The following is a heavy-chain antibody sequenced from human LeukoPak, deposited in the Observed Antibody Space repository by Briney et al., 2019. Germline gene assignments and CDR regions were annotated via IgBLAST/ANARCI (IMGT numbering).Heavy chain of an antibody. CDR3: ARHGYYGSGSHFDY. V-gene: IGHV4-34*01. CDR2: IYYSGST. J-gene: IGHJ4*02. D-gene: IGHD3-10*01. Sequence: SETLSLTCAVYGGSFSGYYWSWIRQPPGKGLEWIGSIYYSGSTYYNPSLKSRVTISVDTSKNQFSLKLSSVTAADTAVYYCARHGYYGSGSHFDYWGQGTLVTVSS. CDR1: GGSFSGYY.